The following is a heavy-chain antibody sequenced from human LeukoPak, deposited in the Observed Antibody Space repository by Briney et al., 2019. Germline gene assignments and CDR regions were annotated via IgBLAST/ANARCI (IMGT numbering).Heavy chain of an antibody. V-gene: IGHV3-74*01. CDR2: INTDGSNT. D-gene: IGHD1-26*01. Sequence: GGSLRLSCAASGFTFSRYWMHWVRQAPGKGLVWVSRINTDGSNTTYADSVKGRFSISRDNAKNTLYLQMNSLGAGDTAVYYCARSGGTYSFDMWGQGTMVTVSS. CDR3: ARSGGTYSFDM. CDR1: GFTFSRYW. J-gene: IGHJ3*02.